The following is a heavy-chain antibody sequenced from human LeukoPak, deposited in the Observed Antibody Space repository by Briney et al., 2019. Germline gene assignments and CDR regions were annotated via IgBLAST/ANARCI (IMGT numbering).Heavy chain of an antibody. CDR1: GYTFTGYY. V-gene: IGHV1-2*02. CDR2: INPNSGGT. Sequence: ASVKVSCKASGYTFTGYYMHWVRQAPGQGLEWMGWINPNSGGTNYAQKFQGRVTMTRDTSISTAYMELSRLRSDDTAVYYCARGSSLLHKFAIAYWGQGTLVTVSS. CDR3: ARGSSLLHKFAIAY. D-gene: IGHD2-15*01. J-gene: IGHJ4*02.